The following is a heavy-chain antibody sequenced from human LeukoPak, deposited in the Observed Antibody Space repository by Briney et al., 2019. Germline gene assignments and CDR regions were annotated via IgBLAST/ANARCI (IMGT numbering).Heavy chain of an antibody. V-gene: IGHV4-59*01. D-gene: IGHD3-22*01. CDR2: IYYSGST. CDR3: ASGGGTNPYYHSNTYLPEPGSFDY. CDR1: GGSISSYY. J-gene: IGHJ4*02. Sequence: PSETLSLTCTVSGGSISSYYWSWIRQPPGKGLEWIGYIYYSGSTNYNPSLKSRVTISVDTSKNQFSLKLSSVTAADTAVYYCASGGGTNPYYHSNTYLPEPGSFDYWGQGTLVTVSS.